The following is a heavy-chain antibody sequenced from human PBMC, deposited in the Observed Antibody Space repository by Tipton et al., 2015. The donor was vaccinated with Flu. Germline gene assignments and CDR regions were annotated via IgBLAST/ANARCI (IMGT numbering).Heavy chain of an antibody. Sequence: TLSLTCAVYGGSFSGYYWSWIRQPPGKGLEWIGEINHSGSTNYNPSLKSRVTISVDTSKNQFSLKLSSVTAADTAVYYCARGHSYYYDGGAFDIWGQGTMVTVSS. CDR1: GGSFSGYY. J-gene: IGHJ3*02. CDR2: INHSGST. CDR3: ARGHSYYYDGGAFDI. V-gene: IGHV4-34*01. D-gene: IGHD3-22*01.